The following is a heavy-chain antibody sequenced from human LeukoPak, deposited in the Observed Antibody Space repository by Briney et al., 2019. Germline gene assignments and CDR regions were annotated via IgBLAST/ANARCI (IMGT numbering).Heavy chain of an antibody. CDR1: GDSLSSKSGG. D-gene: IGHD3-10*02. V-gene: IGHV6-1*01. J-gene: IGHJ5*01. CDR2: TYYTSKWYN. Sequence: SQTLSLTCGISGDSLSSKSGGWNWGRQSPSRGLEWLGRTYYTSKWYNEYAVSMKSRITINSDTSKNQLSLHLDSVTPEDTAVYYCAREQLWSGPNRFDSWGQGTLVTVSS. CDR3: AREQLWSGPNRFDS.